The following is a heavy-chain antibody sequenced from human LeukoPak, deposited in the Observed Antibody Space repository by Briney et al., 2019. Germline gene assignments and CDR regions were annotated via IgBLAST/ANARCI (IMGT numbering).Heavy chain of an antibody. J-gene: IGHJ6*03. D-gene: IGHD2-2*01. V-gene: IGHV1-69*13. CDR2: IIPIFGTA. Sequence: SVKVSCKASGGTFSSYAISWVRQAPGQGLEWMGGIIPIFGTANYTQKFQGRVTITADESTSTAYMELSSLRSEDTAVYYCARVSCSSTSACYYYMDVWGKGTTVTVSS. CDR1: GGTFSSYA. CDR3: ARVSCSSTSACYYYMDV.